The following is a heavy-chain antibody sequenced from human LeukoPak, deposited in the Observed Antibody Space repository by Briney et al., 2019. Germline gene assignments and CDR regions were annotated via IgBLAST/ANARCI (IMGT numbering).Heavy chain of an antibody. CDR2: IYTSGST. Sequence: PSETLSLTCTVSGGSISSYYWSWIRQPPGKGLEWIGYIYTSGSTNYNPSLKSRVTISVSTSKNQFSLKLSSVTAADTAVYYCAIGGHWFDPWGQGTLVTVSS. CDR1: GGSISSYY. CDR3: AIGGHWFDP. J-gene: IGHJ5*02. V-gene: IGHV4-4*09.